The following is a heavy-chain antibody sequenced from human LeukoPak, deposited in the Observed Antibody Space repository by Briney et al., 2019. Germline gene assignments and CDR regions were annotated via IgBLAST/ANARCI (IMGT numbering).Heavy chain of an antibody. CDR3: ARSAVRGVDY. CDR1: GGSFSGYY. Sequence: SETLSLTCAVYGGSFSGYYWSWIRQPPGKGLEWIGEINHSGSTNYNPSLRSRVTISVDMSKNQFSLKLSSVTAADTAVYYCARSAVRGVDYWGQGTLVTVSS. V-gene: IGHV4-34*01. CDR2: INHSGST. D-gene: IGHD3-10*01. J-gene: IGHJ4*02.